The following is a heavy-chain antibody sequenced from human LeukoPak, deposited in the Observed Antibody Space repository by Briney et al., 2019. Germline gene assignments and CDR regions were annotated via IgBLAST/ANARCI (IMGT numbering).Heavy chain of an antibody. V-gene: IGHV3-23*01. CDR2: ISGSGDKT. CDR1: GFTFSSYA. CDR3: AKHIVTTTRGGFDY. J-gene: IGHJ4*02. Sequence: SLRXSCAASGFTFSSYAMTWVRQAPGKGLEWVSGISGSGDKTYYADSVKGRFTISRDNSKDTLYLQMNSLRAEDTAVYYCAKHIVTTTRGGFDYWGQGTLVTVSS. D-gene: IGHD5-12*01.